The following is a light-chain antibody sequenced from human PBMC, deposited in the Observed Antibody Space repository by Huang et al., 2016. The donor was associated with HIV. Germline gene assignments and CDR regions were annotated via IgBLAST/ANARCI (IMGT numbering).Light chain of an antibody. Sequence: ENLMTQSPSTLSVSPGESATLSCRASQSVFNNLAWYQQKPGQAPKLLIYGSSTRAAGIPARCSGSGSGTDFTLTISSLQSEDFAVYYCQQYNTSPRTFGQGTKVEV. CDR1: QSVFNN. V-gene: IGKV3-15*01. CDR3: QQYNTSPRT. J-gene: IGKJ1*01. CDR2: GSS.